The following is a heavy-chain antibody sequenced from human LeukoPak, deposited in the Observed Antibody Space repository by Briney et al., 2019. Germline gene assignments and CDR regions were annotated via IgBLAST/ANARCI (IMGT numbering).Heavy chain of an antibody. CDR2: INASNGNT. D-gene: IGHD3-22*01. CDR3: ARDLDSYYFDY. Sequence: ASPKVSSNASGYTFTSYAMHWVRQAPGQRLEWMGWINASNGNTKYLQNFQGRVTITRDTSASTAYMELSSLRSEDTAVYYCARDLDSYYFDYWGRGTLVTVSS. J-gene: IGHJ4*02. CDR1: GYTFTSYA. V-gene: IGHV1-3*01.